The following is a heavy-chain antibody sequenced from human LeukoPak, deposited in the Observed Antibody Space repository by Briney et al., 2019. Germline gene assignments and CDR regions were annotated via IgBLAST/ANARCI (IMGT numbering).Heavy chain of an antibody. Sequence: SVKVSCKASGGTFSSYAISWVRQAPGQGLEWMGGIIPIFGTANYARKFQGRVTITADESTSTAYMELSSLRSEDTAVYYCARVHGSGSYYNYFDYWGQGTLVTVSS. CDR1: GGTFSSYA. J-gene: IGHJ4*02. CDR3: ARVHGSGSYYNYFDY. CDR2: IIPIFGTA. D-gene: IGHD3-10*01. V-gene: IGHV1-69*13.